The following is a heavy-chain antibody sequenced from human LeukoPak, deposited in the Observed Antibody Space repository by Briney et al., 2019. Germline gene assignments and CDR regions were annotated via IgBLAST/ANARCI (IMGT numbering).Heavy chain of an antibody. D-gene: IGHD6-6*01. CDR1: GGSISSYY. J-gene: IGHJ5*02. V-gene: IGHV4-59*01. CDR3: ARDRGWYSSSSLGGNWFDP. CDR2: IYYSGST. Sequence: SETLSLTCTVSGGSISSYYWSWIRQPPGKGLEWIGYIYYSGSTNYNPSLKSRVTISVDTSKNQFSLKLSSVTAADTAVYYCARDRGWYSSSSLGGNWFDPWGQGTLVTVSS.